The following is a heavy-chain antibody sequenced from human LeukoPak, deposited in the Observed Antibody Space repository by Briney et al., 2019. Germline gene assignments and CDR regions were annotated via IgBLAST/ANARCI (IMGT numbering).Heavy chain of an antibody. CDR1: GFTFSGYG. CDR3: AKGQMNYFYYYMDV. CDR2: LSYDGSHK. Sequence: GGSLRLSCAASGFTFSGYGMHWVRQAPGKGLEWVALLSYDGSHKYYADSVKGRFTISRDNSKNTLFLQMNSLRAEDTAVYYCAKGQMNYFYYYMDVWGKGTTVTVSS. V-gene: IGHV3-30*18. J-gene: IGHJ6*03.